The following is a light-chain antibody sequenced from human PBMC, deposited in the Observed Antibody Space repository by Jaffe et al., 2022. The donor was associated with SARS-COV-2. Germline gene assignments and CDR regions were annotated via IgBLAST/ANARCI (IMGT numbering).Light chain of an antibody. V-gene: IGKV3-20*01. CDR3: QHYGSSLWT. CDR1: QSVSSSY. J-gene: IGKJ1*01. CDR2: DTS. Sequence: EIVLTQSPGTLSLSPGERATLSCRASQSVSSSYLAWYQQKPGQAPRLLIYDTSTRATGISDRFSGSGSGTDFTLTISRLEPEDFAVYYCQHYGSSLWTFGQGTKVEIK.